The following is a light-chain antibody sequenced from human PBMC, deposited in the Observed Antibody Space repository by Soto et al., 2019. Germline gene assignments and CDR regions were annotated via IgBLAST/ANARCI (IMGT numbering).Light chain of an antibody. CDR1: SSDVGAYDY. V-gene: IGLV2-14*03. CDR3: SSYTTSTTRV. Sequence: QSALTQPASVSGSPGQSITISCTGTSSDVGAYDYVSWYQQHPDKAPKLMIYEVSHRPSGVSNRFYGSKSVNTATLTISGLQVEDEADYSCSSYTTSTTRVFGTGTNVPDL. CDR2: EVS. J-gene: IGLJ1*01.